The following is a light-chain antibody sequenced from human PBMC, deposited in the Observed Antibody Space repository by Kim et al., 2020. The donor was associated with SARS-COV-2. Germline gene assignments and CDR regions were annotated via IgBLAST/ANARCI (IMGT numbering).Light chain of an antibody. Sequence: WSPGERDTVSCRASQSVGSSYLAWYQQKPGQAPRLLIYDASNRATDIPDRFSGSGSGTDFTLTISRLEPEDYAVYFCQQYGGSPLTFGGGTKLEI. CDR3: QQYGGSPLT. J-gene: IGKJ4*01. CDR2: DAS. V-gene: IGKV3-20*01. CDR1: QSVGSSY.